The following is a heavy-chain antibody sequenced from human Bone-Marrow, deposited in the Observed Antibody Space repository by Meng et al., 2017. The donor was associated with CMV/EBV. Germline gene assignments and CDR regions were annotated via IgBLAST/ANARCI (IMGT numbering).Heavy chain of an antibody. CDR3: AKNQWTWDY. J-gene: IGHJ4*02. CDR1: GFTFSSYD. D-gene: IGHD6-19*01. CDR2: IGTAGDT. V-gene: IGHV3-13*01. Sequence: GESLKISCAASGFTFSSYDMHWVRQATGKGLEWVSAIGTAGDTYYPGSVKGRFTISRDNSKNTLYLQMNSLRAEDTAVYYCAKNQWTWDYWGQGTLVTVSS.